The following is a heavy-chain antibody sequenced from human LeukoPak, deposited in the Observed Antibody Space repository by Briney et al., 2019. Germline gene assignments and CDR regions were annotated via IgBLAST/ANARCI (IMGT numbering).Heavy chain of an antibody. CDR3: ARVSGYDWESFYDY. CDR1: GYTFTTYE. CDR2: MNPNSGNT. J-gene: IGHJ4*02. Sequence: ASVKVSCKASGYTFTTYEIHWVRQAPGQGLEWMGWMNPNSGNTAYVQKFQGRVTMTRTTSINTAYMELSGLRSADTAVYYCARVSGYDWESFYDYWGQGTLVTVSS. V-gene: IGHV1-8*02. D-gene: IGHD5-12*01.